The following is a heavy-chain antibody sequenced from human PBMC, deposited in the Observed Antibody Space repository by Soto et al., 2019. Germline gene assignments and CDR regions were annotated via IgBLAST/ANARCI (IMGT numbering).Heavy chain of an antibody. CDR2: FYHSGST. Sequence: PSETLSLTCTVSGYSISSGYYWGWIRQPPGKGLEWIGIFYHSGSTYYNPSLKSRVTISADTSKNQFSLRLTSVTAADTAVYYCARYHDYGDYGYFDSWGQGTLVTVSS. CDR3: ARYHDYGDYGYFDS. V-gene: IGHV4-38-2*02. D-gene: IGHD4-17*01. J-gene: IGHJ4*02. CDR1: GYSISSGYY.